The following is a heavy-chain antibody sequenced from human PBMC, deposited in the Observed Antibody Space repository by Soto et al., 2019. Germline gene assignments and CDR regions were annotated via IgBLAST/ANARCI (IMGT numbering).Heavy chain of an antibody. V-gene: IGHV3-74*01. CDR1: GLIFSNYK. D-gene: IGHD2-8*01. CDR2: INTDGSIT. CDR3: ARDTNGLHY. J-gene: IGHJ4*02. Sequence: EVQLVESGGGLVQPGGSLRLSCAASGLIFSNYKMHWVRQAPGKGLVWVSRINTDGSITDYADSVKGRFTVSRDNAKNPMYLQMNSLTADDTAVYYCARDTNGLHYWGRGTLVTVSS.